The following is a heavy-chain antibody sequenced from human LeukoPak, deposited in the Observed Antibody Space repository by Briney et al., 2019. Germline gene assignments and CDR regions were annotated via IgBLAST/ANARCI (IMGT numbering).Heavy chain of an antibody. Sequence: ESLKISCKGSGYSFTSYWIGWVRQMPGKGLEWMGIIYPGDSDTRYSPSFQGQVTISADKSISTAYLQWRSLKASDTAMYYCARIPGYSYGYLYYYYMDVWGKGTTVTVSS. CDR2: IYPGDSDT. CDR1: GYSFTSYW. CDR3: ARIPGYSYGYLYYYYMDV. D-gene: IGHD5-18*01. J-gene: IGHJ6*03. V-gene: IGHV5-51*01.